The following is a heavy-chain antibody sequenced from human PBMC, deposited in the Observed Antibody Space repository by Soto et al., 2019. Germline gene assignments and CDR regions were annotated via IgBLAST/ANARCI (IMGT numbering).Heavy chain of an antibody. CDR3: AKDRARVYDY. Sequence: KQSQTLSLPCAISGDIVSSNSAAWTWIRQSPSRGLEWRGRTYYRSKWYSDYAVSVKGRITINADTSKNHFSLQLNSVTPEDTAVYYCAKDRARVYDYWGQGTLVTVSS. V-gene: IGHV6-1*01. J-gene: IGHJ4*02. D-gene: IGHD2-8*01. CDR1: GDIVSSNSAA. CDR2: TYYRSKWYS.